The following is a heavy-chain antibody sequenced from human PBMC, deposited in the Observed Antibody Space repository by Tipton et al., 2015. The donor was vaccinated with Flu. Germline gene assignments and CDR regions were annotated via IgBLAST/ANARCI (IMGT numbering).Heavy chain of an antibody. V-gene: IGHV4-38-2*02. CDR2: IFHSGHA. CDR3: ARDGGKDYDSSGSYWGY. J-gene: IGHJ4*02. CDR1: EYSISSGYY. D-gene: IGHD3-22*01. Sequence: TLSLTCAVSEYSISSGYYWGWIRQPPGKGPEWIGNIFHSGHAYYNPSFKSRVTISVGTSKNQFSLKLSSVTAADTAVYYCARDGGKDYDSSGSYWGYWGQGTLVTVSS.